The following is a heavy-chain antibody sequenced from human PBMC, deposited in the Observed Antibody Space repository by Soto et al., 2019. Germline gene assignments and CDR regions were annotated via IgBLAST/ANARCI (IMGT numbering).Heavy chain of an antibody. D-gene: IGHD3-22*01. Sequence: GGSLRLSCAVSGFTLSDHYIDWVRQAPGKGLEWVGRSRDKPQGYSTAYAASVKGRFTTSRDESKNSAYLQMNSLKTDDTAVYYCVRATYFSDSSGYPRCLDYWGQGTLVTVSS. CDR3: VRATYFSDSSGYPRCLDY. V-gene: IGHV3-72*01. CDR1: GFTLSDHY. J-gene: IGHJ4*02. CDR2: SRDKPQGYST.